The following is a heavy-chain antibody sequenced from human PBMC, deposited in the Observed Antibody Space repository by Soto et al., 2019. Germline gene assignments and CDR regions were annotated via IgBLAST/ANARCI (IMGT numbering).Heavy chain of an antibody. Sequence: GGSLRLSCAASGFTFSSYWMNWGRQAPGKGLEWVANIKQDGSEKYYVDSVKGRFTISRDNAKNSLYLQMNSLRAEDTAVHYCAREIKTTAIKYYYYGMDVWGQGTTVTVSS. D-gene: IGHD4-4*01. CDR3: AREIKTTAIKYYYYGMDV. J-gene: IGHJ6*02. CDR1: GFTFSSYW. CDR2: IKQDGSEK. V-gene: IGHV3-7*01.